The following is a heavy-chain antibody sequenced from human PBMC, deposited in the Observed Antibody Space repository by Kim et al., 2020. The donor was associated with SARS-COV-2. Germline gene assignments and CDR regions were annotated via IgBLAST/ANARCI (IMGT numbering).Heavy chain of an antibody. V-gene: IGHV1-18*01. D-gene: IGHD3-16*02. J-gene: IGHJ4*02. CDR3: ARDHMITFGGVIAPFDY. Sequence: LQGRVTMTTDTSTSTAYMELRSLRSDDTAVYYCARDHMITFGGVIAPFDYWGQGTLVTVSS.